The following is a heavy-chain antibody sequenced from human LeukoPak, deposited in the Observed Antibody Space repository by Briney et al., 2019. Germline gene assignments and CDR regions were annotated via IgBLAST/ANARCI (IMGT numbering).Heavy chain of an antibody. CDR1: GGSFSGYY. V-gene: IGHV4-34*01. J-gene: IGHJ4*02. CDR3: ARYGPYCSSTSCYSLDY. D-gene: IGHD2-2*01. Sequence: NPSETLSLTCAVYGGSFSGYYRSWIRQPPGKGLEWIGEINHSGSTNYNPSLKSRVTISVDTSKNQFSLKLSSVTAADTAVYYCARYGPYCSSTSCYSLDYWGQGTLVTVSS. CDR2: INHSGST.